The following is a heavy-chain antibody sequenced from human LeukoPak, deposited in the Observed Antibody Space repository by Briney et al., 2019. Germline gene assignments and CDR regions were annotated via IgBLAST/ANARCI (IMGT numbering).Heavy chain of an antibody. V-gene: IGHV4-4*02. D-gene: IGHD2-8*01. Sequence: PSETLSLTCAVSGDSISSSHWWSWVRQPPGKGLEWIGEIYHSGSTNYNPSLKSRVTISVDTSKNQFSLKLSSVTAADTAVYYCARRGSNLDIVLMVYAQYFDYWGQGTLVTVSS. CDR3: ARRGSNLDIVLMVYAQYFDY. J-gene: IGHJ4*02. CDR2: IYHSGST. CDR1: GDSISSSHW.